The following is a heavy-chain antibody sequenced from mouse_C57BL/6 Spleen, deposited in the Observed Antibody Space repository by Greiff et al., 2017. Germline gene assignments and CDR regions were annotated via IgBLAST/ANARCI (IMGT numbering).Heavy chain of an antibody. CDR3: ATRQLRLRSMDY. CDR2: IDPSDSYT. J-gene: IGHJ4*01. D-gene: IGHD3-2*02. V-gene: IGHV1-69*01. CDR1: GYTFTSYW. Sequence: VQLQQPGAELVMPGASVKLSCKASGYTFTSYWMHWVKQRPGQGLEWIGEIDPSDSYTNYNQKFKGKSTLTVDKSSSTTYMQLSSLTSEDSAVYYCATRQLRLRSMDYWGQGTSVTVSS.